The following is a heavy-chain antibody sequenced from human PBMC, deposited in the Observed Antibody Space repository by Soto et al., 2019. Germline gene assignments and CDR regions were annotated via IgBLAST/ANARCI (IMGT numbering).Heavy chain of an antibody. CDR3: ASIPYYNRGTIFDH. V-gene: IGHV3-53*01. CDR2: IYGGTIT. CDR1: GLAVTSNY. Sequence: PGGSLRVWCAASGLAVTSNYMSWVRQSAGSGLEWVSVIYGGTITFDADSVKGRFTISRDSSKNSLYLEMNSLRAEDTAVYYCASIPYYNRGTIFDHWGEGT. D-gene: IGHD3-10*01. J-gene: IGHJ5*02.